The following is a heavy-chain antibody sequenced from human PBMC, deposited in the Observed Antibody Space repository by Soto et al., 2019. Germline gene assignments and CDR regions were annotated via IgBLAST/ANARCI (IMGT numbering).Heavy chain of an antibody. J-gene: IGHJ6*02. CDR2: ISNSGNTI. D-gene: IGHD1-20*01. Sequence: GGSLRLSCVASGFVFKNYEMNWVRQAPGKGLEWISYISNSGNTIYVADSTRGRFTISRDNAKNSLFLQMNSLRADDTAVYYCARDIDNRDYYYGLDVWGQGTTVTVSS. CDR1: GFVFKNYE. V-gene: IGHV3-48*03. CDR3: ARDIDNRDYYYGLDV.